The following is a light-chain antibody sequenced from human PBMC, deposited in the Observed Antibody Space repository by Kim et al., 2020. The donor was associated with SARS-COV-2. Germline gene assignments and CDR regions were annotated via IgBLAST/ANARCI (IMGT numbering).Light chain of an antibody. CDR1: TGAVTSGHY. V-gene: IGLV7-46*01. CDR3: LLYYSGARV. Sequence: QAVVTQEPSLTVSPGGTVTLTCDSSTGAVTSGHYPYWFQQKPGQAPKTLIYDTSNKDSWTPARFSGSLLGGKAALTLSGAQPEDEADYYCLLYYSGARVFGGGTQLTVL. CDR2: DTS. J-gene: IGLJ3*02.